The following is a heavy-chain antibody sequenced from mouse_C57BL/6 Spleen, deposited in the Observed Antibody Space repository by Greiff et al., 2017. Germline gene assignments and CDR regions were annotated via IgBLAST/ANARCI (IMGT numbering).Heavy chain of an antibody. CDR1: GFSLSTSGMG. CDR2: IYWDDDK. D-gene: IGHD3-1*01. V-gene: IGHV8-12*01. J-gene: IGHJ4*01. CDR3: ARSRGSGYDSGAMDY. Sequence: QVTLKESGPGILQSSQTLSLTCSFSGFSLSTSGMGVSWIRQPSGKGLEWLAHIYWDDDKRYNPSLKSRLTISKDTSRNQVFLKITSVDTADTATYYGARSRGSGYDSGAMDYWGQGTSVTVSS.